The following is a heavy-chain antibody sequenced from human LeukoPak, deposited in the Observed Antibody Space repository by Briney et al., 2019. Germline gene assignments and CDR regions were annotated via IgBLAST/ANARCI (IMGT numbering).Heavy chain of an antibody. CDR1: GGSISSGGYY. J-gene: IGHJ2*01. CDR3: ARQGSSRAHWYFDL. CDR2: IYYSGST. V-gene: IGHV4-31*03. D-gene: IGHD2-2*01. Sequence: SETLSLTCTISGGSISSGGYYWSWIRQHPGKGLEWIRYIYYSGSTYYNPSLKSRVTISVDTSKNQFSLKLSSVTAADTAVYYCARQGSSRAHWYFDLWGRGTLVTVSS.